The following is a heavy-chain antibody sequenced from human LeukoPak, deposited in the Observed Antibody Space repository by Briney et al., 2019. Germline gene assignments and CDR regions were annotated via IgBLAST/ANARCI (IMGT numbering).Heavy chain of an antibody. V-gene: IGHV3-43*01. Sequence: GGSLRLSCAASGFSFGGYTMHWVRQAPGKGLEWVSLISWNGYSTSYGDSVKGRFTISRDNNKNSLYLQMNSLRTEDTALYYCARDSSGSLDYWGQGTLVTVSS. J-gene: IGHJ4*02. CDR2: ISWNGYST. D-gene: IGHD1-26*01. CDR1: GFSFGGYT. CDR3: ARDSSGSLDY.